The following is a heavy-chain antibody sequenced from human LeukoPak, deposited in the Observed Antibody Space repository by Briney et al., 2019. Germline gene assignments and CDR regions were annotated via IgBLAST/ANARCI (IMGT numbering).Heavy chain of an antibody. Sequence: GGSLRLSCVATGFTFTTYTMNWVRQAPGKGLEWVSAISGSGGSTYYADSAKGRFTISRDNSKNTLYLQMNSLRAEDTAVYYCAKDTYYYGSGSYSPFDYWGQGTLVTVSS. D-gene: IGHD3-10*01. CDR3: AKDTYYYGSGSYSPFDY. CDR1: GFTFTTYT. V-gene: IGHV3-23*01. J-gene: IGHJ4*02. CDR2: ISGSGGST.